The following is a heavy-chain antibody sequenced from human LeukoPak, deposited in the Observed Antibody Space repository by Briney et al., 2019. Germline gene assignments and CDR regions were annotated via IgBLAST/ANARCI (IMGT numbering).Heavy chain of an antibody. V-gene: IGHV3-23*01. Sequence: GGSLRLSCAASGFTFSSYAMSWVRQAPGKGLEWVSAISGSGGSTYYADSVKGRFTISRDNSKNTLYLQMNSLRAEDTAVYYCAKDWEYCSSTSCYSKTPEYFQHWGQGTLVTVSS. CDR3: AKDWEYCSSTSCYSKTPEYFQH. CDR2: ISGSGGST. J-gene: IGHJ1*01. CDR1: GFTFSSYA. D-gene: IGHD2-2*01.